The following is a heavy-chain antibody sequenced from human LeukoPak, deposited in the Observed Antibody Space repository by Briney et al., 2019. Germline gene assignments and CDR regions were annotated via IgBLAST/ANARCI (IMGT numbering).Heavy chain of an antibody. D-gene: IGHD6-6*01. CDR2: IYYTGST. Sequence: SETLSLTCTVSGGSITNYYWSWLRQPPGKGLELIGYIYYTGSTSYNPSLKSRITISVDTSMNQVSLKLSSVSAADTAMYYCARSYSTSSGLDYWGQGILVTVSS. CDR3: ARSYSTSSGLDY. V-gene: IGHV4-59*01. CDR1: GGSITNYY. J-gene: IGHJ4*02.